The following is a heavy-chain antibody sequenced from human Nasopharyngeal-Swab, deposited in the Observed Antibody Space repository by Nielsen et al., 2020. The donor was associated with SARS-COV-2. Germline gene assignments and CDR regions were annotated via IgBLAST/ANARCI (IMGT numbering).Heavy chain of an antibody. Sequence: ASVKVSCKASGYTFTSYSIHWVRQAPGQGLEWMGLINPGGSSARYSQNFQGRVTITRDTSTNTVYMELYSLTSEDTAVYYCARGGDPREVVAETDCFDTWGQGTLVTVSS. V-gene: IGHV1-46*01. CDR1: GYTFTSYS. CDR3: ARGGDPREVVAETDCFDT. D-gene: IGHD2-15*01. CDR2: INPGGSSA. J-gene: IGHJ5*02.